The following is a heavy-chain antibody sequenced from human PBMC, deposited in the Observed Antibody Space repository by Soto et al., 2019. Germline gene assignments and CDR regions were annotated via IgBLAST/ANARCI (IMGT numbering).Heavy chain of an antibody. CDR3: AIGTGAGGAFDI. CDR2: FIPIFGTA. D-gene: IGHD7-27*01. J-gene: IGHJ3*02. Sequence: QVQLVQSGAEVKKPGSSVKVSCKASGGTFSSYAISWVRQAPGQGLEWMGGFIPIFGTANYAQKFQGRGTMTADESTGPGYMELSSVSSEDTAVYYCAIGTGAGGAFDIWGQGTMVTVSS. V-gene: IGHV1-69*12. CDR1: GGTFSSYA.